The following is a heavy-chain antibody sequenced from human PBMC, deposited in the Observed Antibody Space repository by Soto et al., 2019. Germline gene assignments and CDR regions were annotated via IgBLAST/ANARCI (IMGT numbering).Heavy chain of an antibody. V-gene: IGHV4-59*12. CDR3: ARGVGGSGLNWFDP. J-gene: IGHJ5*02. D-gene: IGHD6-19*01. Sequence: QVQLQESGPGLVKSSETLSLTCTFSGSSIIGYYWTWIRQSPERGLEWIGYIHYSGSANYNPSLNSRLTMSVDRSKSQFSMKLASVTAADTAVYYCARGVGGSGLNWFDPWGQGTLVTVSS. CDR2: IHYSGSA. CDR1: GSSIIGYY.